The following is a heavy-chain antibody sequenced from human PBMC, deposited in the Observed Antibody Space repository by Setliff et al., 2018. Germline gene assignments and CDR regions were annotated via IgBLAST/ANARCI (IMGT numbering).Heavy chain of an antibody. J-gene: IGHJ5*02. CDR1: GHTFTSYG. CDR2: ISAYNGNT. D-gene: IGHD2-15*01. CDR3: ARVTLSYCSGGSCYGWFDP. Sequence: ASVKVSCKASGHTFTSYGISWVRQAPGQGLEWMGWISAYNGNTNYAQKLQGRVTMTTDTSTSTAYMELRSLRSDDTAVYYCARVTLSYCSGGSCYGWFDPWGQGTQVTVSS. V-gene: IGHV1-18*01.